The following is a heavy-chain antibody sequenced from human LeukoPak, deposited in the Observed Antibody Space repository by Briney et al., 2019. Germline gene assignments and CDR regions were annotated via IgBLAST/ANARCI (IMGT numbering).Heavy chain of an antibody. J-gene: IGHJ4*02. D-gene: IGHD2-8*01. Sequence: GGSLTLSCAASGFTFSSYSMNWVRQAPGKGLEWVSSISSSSSYIYYADSVKGRFTISRDNAKNSLYLQMNSLRAEDTAVYYCARDRDGLLSVYWGQGTLVTVSS. V-gene: IGHV3-21*01. CDR3: ARDRDGLLSVY. CDR2: ISSSSSYI. CDR1: GFTFSSYS.